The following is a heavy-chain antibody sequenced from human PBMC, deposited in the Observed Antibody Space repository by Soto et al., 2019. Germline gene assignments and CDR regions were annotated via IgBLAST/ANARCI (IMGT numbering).Heavy chain of an antibody. J-gene: IGHJ6*02. CDR1: GYTFTSYG. CDR2: IIPIFGTA. CDR3: ARVGCSGGSCYSHYYYYGMDV. V-gene: IGHV1-69*06. D-gene: IGHD2-15*01. Sequence: QVQLVQSGAEVKKPGASVKVSCKASGYTFTSYGISWVRQAPGQGLEWMGGIIPIFGTANYAQKFQGRVTITADKSTSTAYMELSSLRSEDTAVYYCARVGCSGGSCYSHYYYYGMDVWGQGTTVTVSS.